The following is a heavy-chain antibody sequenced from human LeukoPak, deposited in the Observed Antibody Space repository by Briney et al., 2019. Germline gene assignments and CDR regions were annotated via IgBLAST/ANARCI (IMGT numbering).Heavy chain of an antibody. CDR2: IYYSGST. J-gene: IGHJ4*02. CDR1: GGSVSSGSYY. CDR3: ARMSGRESSGYYLDY. Sequence: SETLSLTCTVSGGSVSSGSYYWSWIRQPPGKGLEWIGYIYYSGSTYYNPSLKSRVTISVDTSKNHFSLKLSSVTAADTAVYYCARMSGRESSGYYLDYWGQGTLVTVSS. D-gene: IGHD3-22*01. V-gene: IGHV4-61*03.